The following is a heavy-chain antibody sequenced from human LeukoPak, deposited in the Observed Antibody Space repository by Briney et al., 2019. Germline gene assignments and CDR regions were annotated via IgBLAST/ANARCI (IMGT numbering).Heavy chain of an antibody. CDR2: MNPNSGNT. V-gene: IGHV1-8*01. CDR1: GYTFTSYD. Sequence: GASVKVSCKASGYTFTSYDINWVRQATGQGLEWMGWMNPNSGNTGYAQKFQGRVTMTRNTSISTAYMELSSLRSEDTAVYYCAADRGDILTGYYNNWFDPWGQGTLVTVSS. J-gene: IGHJ5*02. CDR3: AADRGDILTGYYNNWFDP. D-gene: IGHD3-9*01.